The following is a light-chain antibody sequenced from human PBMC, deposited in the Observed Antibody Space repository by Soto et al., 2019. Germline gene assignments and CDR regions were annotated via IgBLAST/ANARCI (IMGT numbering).Light chain of an antibody. CDR3: QQYNNWTTWT. CDR2: GTS. CDR1: QSVSST. Sequence: EIVMTQSPATLSVSPGERVTLSCRASQSVSSTLAWYQQKPGQAPRLLIYGTSTRATGIPARFSGSGSGTEFTLTISRLKSEDFAVYYCQQYNNWTTWTFGQGTKGDIK. J-gene: IGKJ1*01. V-gene: IGKV3-15*01.